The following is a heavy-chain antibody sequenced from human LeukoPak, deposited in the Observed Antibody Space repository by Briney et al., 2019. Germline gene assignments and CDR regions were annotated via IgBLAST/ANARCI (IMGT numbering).Heavy chain of an antibody. V-gene: IGHV1-2*02. J-gene: IGHJ5*02. D-gene: IGHD5-12*01. CDR2: IKPNRVGT. CDR1: GYTFTGYY. CDR3: ARDLSGYSGYELDIWFDA. Sequence: ASPKVSCKASGYTFTGYYMHGVRPAPGQGLEWMGWIKPNRVGTNYAQKPQGRVTMSRDTSIRTVYMELSRLRSDDTAVYYCARDLSGYSGYELDIWFDACGEGTLVTVSS.